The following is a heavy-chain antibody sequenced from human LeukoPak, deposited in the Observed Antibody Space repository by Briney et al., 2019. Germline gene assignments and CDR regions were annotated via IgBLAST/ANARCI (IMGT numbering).Heavy chain of an antibody. CDR3: ASLFSWHY. CDR1: GFTFSSYS. V-gene: IGHV3-48*01. J-gene: IGHJ4*02. CDR2: ISSSSSTI. Sequence: GGSLRLSCAASGFTFSSYSMNWVRQAPGKGLEWLSYISSSSSTIDYADSVKGRFTISRDNAKNSLYLQMNSLRAEDTAVYYCASLFSWHYWGQGTLVTVSS.